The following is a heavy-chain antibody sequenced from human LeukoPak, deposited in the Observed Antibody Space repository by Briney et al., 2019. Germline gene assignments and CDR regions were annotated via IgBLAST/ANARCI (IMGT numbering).Heavy chain of an antibody. CDR1: GGSFSGYY. CDR3: ARGLDIVVVPAAMALTSPFDY. D-gene: IGHD2-2*01. Sequence: PSETLSLTCAVYGGSFSGYYWSWIRQPPGKGLEWIGEINHSGSTNYNPSLKSRVTISVDTSKNQFSLKLSSVTAADTAVYYCARGLDIVVVPAAMALTSPFDYWGQGTLVTVSS. J-gene: IGHJ4*02. V-gene: IGHV4-34*01. CDR2: INHSGST.